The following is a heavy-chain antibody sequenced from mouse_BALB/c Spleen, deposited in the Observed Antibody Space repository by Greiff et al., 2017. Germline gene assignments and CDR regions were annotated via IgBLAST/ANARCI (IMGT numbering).Heavy chain of an antibody. J-gene: IGHJ4*01. Sequence: EVKLMESGGGLVKPGGSLKLSCAASGFTFSSYAMSWVRQTPEKRLEWVATISSGGSYTYYPDSVKGRFTISRDNAKNTLYLQMSSLRSEDTAMYYCARLGGNYAMDYWGQGTSVTVSS. CDR3: ARLGGNYAMDY. CDR2: ISSGGSYT. CDR1: GFTFSSYA. V-gene: IGHV5-9-3*01. D-gene: IGHD1-1*02.